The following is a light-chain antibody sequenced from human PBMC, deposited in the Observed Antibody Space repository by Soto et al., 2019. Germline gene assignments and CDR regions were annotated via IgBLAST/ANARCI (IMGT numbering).Light chain of an antibody. J-gene: IGKJ1*01. Sequence: DIQMTQSPSSLSASVGDRVSITCRASQYISTYLNWYQQKPGKAPKLLIYAASNLQSGVPSRFSGSGSGTEFTLTISSLQPEDFATYYCQQPYSTVRTFGQGTKVDIX. CDR3: QQPYSTVRT. CDR2: AAS. CDR1: QYISTY. V-gene: IGKV1-39*01.